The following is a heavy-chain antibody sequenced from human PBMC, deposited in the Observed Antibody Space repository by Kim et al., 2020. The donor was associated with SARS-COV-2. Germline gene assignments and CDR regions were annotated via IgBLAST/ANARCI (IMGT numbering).Heavy chain of an antibody. CDR1: GYTFTKYY. CDR3: ARDGAYLGSIAAAGTSHYYYGMDV. D-gene: IGHD6-13*01. CDR2: INPSGGST. V-gene: IGHV1-46*01. Sequence: ASVKVSCKASGYTFTKYYMHWVRQAPGQGLEWMGMINPSGGSTSYAQRFQGRVTMTRDTSTSTVYMELSSLRSEDTAVYYCARDGAYLGSIAAAGTSHYYYGMDVWGQGTTVTVSS. J-gene: IGHJ6*02.